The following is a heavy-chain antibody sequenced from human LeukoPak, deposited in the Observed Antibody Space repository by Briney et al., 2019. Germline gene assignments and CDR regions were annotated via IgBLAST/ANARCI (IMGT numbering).Heavy chain of an antibody. CDR3: ARDPPYSSGWYNDYYYGMDV. CDR2: ISYDGSNK. J-gene: IGHJ6*02. Sequence: PGGSLRLSCAASGFTFSSYAMHSVRQAPGKGREWVAVISYDGSNKYYADSVKGRFTISRDNSKTTLYLQMNSLRDEETAVYYCARDPPYSSGWYNDYYYGMDVWGQGTTVTVSS. D-gene: IGHD6-19*01. CDR1: GFTFSSYA. V-gene: IGHV3-30-3*01.